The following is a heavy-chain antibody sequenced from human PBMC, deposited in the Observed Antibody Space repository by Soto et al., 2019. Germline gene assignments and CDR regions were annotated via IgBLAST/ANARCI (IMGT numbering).Heavy chain of an antibody. CDR3: ARRGVSGPVDY. Sequence: QLQLQESGPGLVKPSETLSLTCTVSGGSISSSSYYWGWIRQPPGKGLEWIGNIYYSGSAYYNPSLKGRVTVSVDMSKNTFSLKLSSVTAADTAVYYCARRGVSGPVDYWGQGTLVTVSS. V-gene: IGHV4-39*02. CDR1: GGSISSSSYY. J-gene: IGHJ4*02. D-gene: IGHD3-10*01. CDR2: IYYSGSA.